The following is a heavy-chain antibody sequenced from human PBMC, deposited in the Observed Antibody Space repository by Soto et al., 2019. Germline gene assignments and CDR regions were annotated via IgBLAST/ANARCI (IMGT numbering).Heavy chain of an antibody. Sequence: EVQLVESGGGLVQPGRSLRLYCGVSGFTFNDYAMHWVRQVPGKGLEWVSGISWNSDTIGYADSVKGRFTISRDNGKNSLYLQMNSLRPEDTALYYCAKGGIFHFYYLDVWGQGTTVTVSS. J-gene: IGHJ6*03. V-gene: IGHV3-9*01. CDR1: GFTFNDYA. CDR3: AKGGIFHFYYLDV. CDR2: ISWNSDTI. D-gene: IGHD2-21*01.